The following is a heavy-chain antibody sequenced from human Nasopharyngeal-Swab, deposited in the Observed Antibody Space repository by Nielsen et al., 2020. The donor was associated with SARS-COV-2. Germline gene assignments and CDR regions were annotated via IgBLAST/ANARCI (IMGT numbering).Heavy chain of an antibody. V-gene: IGHV3-23*01. Sequence: GESLKIACEASGFTFSNYAMTWVSQAPGKGLEWVASMSGSGDSTNYAASVKGRFSIFRDNSKNTLYLRMSSLRAEDTAVYYCARVEDYYASRSFDQWGQGTLVTVSS. J-gene: IGHJ4*02. D-gene: IGHD3-22*01. CDR2: MSGSGDST. CDR3: ARVEDYYASRSFDQ. CDR1: GFTFSNYA.